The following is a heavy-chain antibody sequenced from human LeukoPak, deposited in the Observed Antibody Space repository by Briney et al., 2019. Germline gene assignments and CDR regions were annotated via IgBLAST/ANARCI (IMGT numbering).Heavy chain of an antibody. V-gene: IGHV5-51*01. Sequence: GESLKISCKASGYSFIDYWIGWVRQTPAKGLEWMAIIYPGDSDSRYTYSPSFQGQVTISADKSISTTYLQWSSLKALDTAMYYCARSTSGSFDSWGQGTPVTVSS. CDR1: GYSFIDYW. D-gene: IGHD3-10*01. CDR2: IYPGDSDS. J-gene: IGHJ4*02. CDR3: ARSTSGSFDS.